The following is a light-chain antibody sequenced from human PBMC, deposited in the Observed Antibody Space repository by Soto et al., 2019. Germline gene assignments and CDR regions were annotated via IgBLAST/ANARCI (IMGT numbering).Light chain of an antibody. J-gene: IGKJ5*01. CDR3: QQLYSYPLT. CDR1: QGISNH. Sequence: DIQLTQSPSFLAASVGDRVTITCRASQGISNHLAWYQQEPGKAPKLLIYAASALRGGVPSRFSGSGSGTEFTLTISSLQPEDFATYHSQQLYSYPLTFGQGTRFEIK. V-gene: IGKV1-9*01. CDR2: AAS.